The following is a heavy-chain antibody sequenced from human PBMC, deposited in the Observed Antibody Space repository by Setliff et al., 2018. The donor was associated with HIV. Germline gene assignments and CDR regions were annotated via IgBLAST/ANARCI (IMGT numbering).Heavy chain of an antibody. CDR3: AREKGNTPAAYYLDY. CDR2: ISDDGGQT. Sequence: GGSLRLSCAASGFTFNTYSIHWVRQAPGKGLEWVAVISDDGGQTYYAGSVKGRFTISRDNSKNTMYLQMSSLRGDDTAVYYCAREKGNTPAAYYLDYWGQGTLVTVPS. V-gene: IGHV3-30*04. CDR1: GFTFNTYS. J-gene: IGHJ4*02. D-gene: IGHD3-10*01.